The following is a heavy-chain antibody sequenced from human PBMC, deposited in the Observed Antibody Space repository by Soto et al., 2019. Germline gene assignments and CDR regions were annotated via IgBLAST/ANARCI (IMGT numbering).Heavy chain of an antibody. J-gene: IGHJ4*02. CDR3: ARGVGAVAGLYYFDY. Sequence: EVQLVESGGGLVQPGGSLRLSCAASRFSFSSYSVNWVRQAPGKGLEWVSYISGGSSTIYYADSVKGRFTISRNNAKNSLYLQMNSLRDEDTAVYYCARGVGAVAGLYYFDYWGQGTLVTVSS. V-gene: IGHV3-48*02. CDR2: ISGGSSTI. CDR1: RFSFSSYS. D-gene: IGHD6-19*01.